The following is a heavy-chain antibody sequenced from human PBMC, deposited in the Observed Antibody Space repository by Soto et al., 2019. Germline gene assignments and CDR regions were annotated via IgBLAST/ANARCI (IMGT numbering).Heavy chain of an antibody. CDR2: ITSNGGNT. CDR3: ARRIPFGYGRDV. V-gene: IGHV3-64*01. CDR1: GFTFSSYA. D-gene: IGHD2-21*01. Sequence: EVQLVESGGGLVQPGGSLRLSCAASGFTFSSYAMHWVRQAPGKGLEYVSAITSNGGNTDYASSVKGRFTISRDNSKNTLYLQMGSLRAEDMAVYYCARRIPFGYGRDVWGQGTTVTVYS. J-gene: IGHJ6*02.